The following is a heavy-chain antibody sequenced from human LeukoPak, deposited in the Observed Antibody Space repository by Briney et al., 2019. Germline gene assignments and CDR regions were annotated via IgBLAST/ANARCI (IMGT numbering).Heavy chain of an antibody. CDR3: ARASTTVVTPLDY. CDR2: INHSGST. J-gene: IGHJ4*02. CDR1: GGSFSGYY. V-gene: IGHV4-34*01. Sequence: SETLSLTCAVYGGSFSGYYWSWIRQPPGKGLEWIGEINHSGSTNYNPSLKSRVTISVDTSKNQFSLKLSSVTAADTAVYYCARASTTVVTPLDYWGQGTPVTVSS. D-gene: IGHD4-23*01.